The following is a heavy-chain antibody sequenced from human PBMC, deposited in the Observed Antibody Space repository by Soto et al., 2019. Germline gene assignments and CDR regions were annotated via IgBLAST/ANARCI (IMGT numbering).Heavy chain of an antibody. J-gene: IGHJ3*02. V-gene: IGHV3-30-3*01. CDR2: ISYDGSNK. CDR1: GFTFSSYG. Sequence: PGGSLRLSCAASGFTFSSYGVHWVRQAPGKGLEWVAVISYDGSNKHYADSVKGRFTISRDNAKNSLYLQMNSLRAEDTAVYYCARSAVAAAGTPGAFDIWGQGTMVTISS. CDR3: ARSAVAAAGTPGAFDI. D-gene: IGHD6-13*01.